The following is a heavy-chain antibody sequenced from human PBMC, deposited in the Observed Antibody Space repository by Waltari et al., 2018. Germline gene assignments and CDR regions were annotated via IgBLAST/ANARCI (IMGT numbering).Heavy chain of an antibody. CDR1: GGTFSSYA. CDR2: VIPIFGTA. V-gene: IGHV1-69*05. D-gene: IGHD3-22*01. J-gene: IGHJ4*02. Sequence: QVQLVQSGAEVKKPGSSVKVSCKASGGTFSSYAISWVRQAPGQGLEWMGGVIPIFGTANYAQKFQGRVTITTDESTSTAYMELSSLRSEDTAVYYCARGGSDYYDSSGWFDYWGQGTLVTVSS. CDR3: ARGGSDYYDSSGWFDY.